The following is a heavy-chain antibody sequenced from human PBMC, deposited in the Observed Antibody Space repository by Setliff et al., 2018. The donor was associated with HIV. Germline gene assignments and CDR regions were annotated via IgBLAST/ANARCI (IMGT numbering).Heavy chain of an antibody. V-gene: IGHV3-7*03. CDR3: GRGQTTVTT. CDR1: GFIFSSYA. Sequence: GGSLRLSCAASGFIFSSYAMHWVRQAPGKGLGWVANIKQDGSEKYYVDSVKGRFTISRDNAKNSLYLQMNSLRGEDTAVYYCGRGQTTVTTWGQGTLVTVSS. D-gene: IGHD4-17*01. CDR2: IKQDGSEK. J-gene: IGHJ5*02.